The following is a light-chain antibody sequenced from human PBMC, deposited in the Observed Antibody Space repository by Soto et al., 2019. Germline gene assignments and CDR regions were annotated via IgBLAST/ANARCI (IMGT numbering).Light chain of an antibody. CDR3: QQYGHAPLT. CDR1: QSIGKNY. J-gene: IGKJ4*01. Sequence: EIVLTQSPVTLSLSPGERDTLSCGASQSIGKNYLGWYQQKPGLAPRLLIYDASIRATGSPDRFSGSGSGTDFTFTITLLEPEDVAVYYCQQYGHAPLTFGGGTRVEI. CDR2: DAS. V-gene: IGKV3D-20*01.